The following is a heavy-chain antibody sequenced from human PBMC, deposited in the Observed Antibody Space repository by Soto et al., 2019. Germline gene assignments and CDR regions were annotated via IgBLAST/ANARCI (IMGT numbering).Heavy chain of an antibody. J-gene: IGHJ4*02. V-gene: IGHV3-23*01. D-gene: IGHD3-3*01. Sequence: PGRSLRLSCAASGFTFSSYAMSWVSQAPGKGLEWVSAISGSGDNTYHADSVKGRFTISRDNAKNTLYLQMNSLRAEDTAIYYCAKRWSNRFLEPRDYFDYWGQGTLVTVSS. CDR2: ISGSGDNT. CDR3: AKRWSNRFLEPRDYFDY. CDR1: GFTFSSYA.